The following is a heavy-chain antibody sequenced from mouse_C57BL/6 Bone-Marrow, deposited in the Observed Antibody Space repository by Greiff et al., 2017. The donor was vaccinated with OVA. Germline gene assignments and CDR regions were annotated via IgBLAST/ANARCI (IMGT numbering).Heavy chain of an antibody. Sequence: EVMLVESGGGLVQSGRSLRLSCATSGFTISDFYMEWVRQAPGKGLEWIAASRNKANDYTTEYSASVKGRFIVSRDTSQSILYLQMNALRAEDTAIYYCARDAPYSMDYWGQGTSVTVSS. CDR1: GFTISDFY. J-gene: IGHJ4*01. V-gene: IGHV7-1*01. CDR2: SRNKANDYTT. CDR3: ARDAPYSMDY.